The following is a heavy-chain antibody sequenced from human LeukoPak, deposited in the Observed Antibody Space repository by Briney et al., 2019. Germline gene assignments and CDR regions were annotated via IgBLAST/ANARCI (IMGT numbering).Heavy chain of an antibody. J-gene: IGHJ2*01. D-gene: IGHD3-22*01. CDR2: IYYSGST. Sequence: SETLSLTCTVSGGSISSYYWSWIRQPPGKGLEWIGYIYYSGSTNYNPSLKSRVTISVDTSKNQFSLKLSSVTAADTAVYYCARHLASSGSSPGWYFDLWGRGTLVTVSS. V-gene: IGHV4-59*08. CDR1: GGSISSYY. CDR3: ARHLASSGSSPGWYFDL.